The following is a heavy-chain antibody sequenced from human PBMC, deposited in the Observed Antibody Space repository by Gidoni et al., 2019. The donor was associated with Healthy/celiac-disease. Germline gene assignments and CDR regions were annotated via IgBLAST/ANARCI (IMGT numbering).Heavy chain of an antibody. V-gene: IGHV4-59*01. D-gene: IGHD1-26*01. Sequence: QVQLQESGPGLVKPSETLSLTCTVSGGSISSYYWRWSRRPPGKGLEWIGYIYYSGSTNYNPSLKSRVTISVDTSKNQFSLKLSSVTAADTAVYYCARDLVGATFCYYYSG. CDR1: GGSISSYY. CDR2: IYYSGST. J-gene: IGHJ6*01. CDR3: ARDLVGATFCYYYSG.